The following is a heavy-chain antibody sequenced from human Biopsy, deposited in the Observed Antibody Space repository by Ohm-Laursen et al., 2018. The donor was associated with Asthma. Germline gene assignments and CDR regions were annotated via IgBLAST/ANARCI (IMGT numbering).Heavy chain of an antibody. CDR3: ASDFPKDYVRYNFQF. V-gene: IGHV1-24*01. Sequence: SSVKVSCKISAYSLTDLSMHWVRQAPGQGLEWMGGHDHEEGGTVNAWRFQGRVTMTEDTSTDTAYMELSSLSSDDTAVYYCASDFPKDYVRYNFQFWGQGTLVTVSS. CDR2: HDHEEGGT. J-gene: IGHJ4*02. D-gene: IGHD4-17*01. CDR1: AYSLTDLS.